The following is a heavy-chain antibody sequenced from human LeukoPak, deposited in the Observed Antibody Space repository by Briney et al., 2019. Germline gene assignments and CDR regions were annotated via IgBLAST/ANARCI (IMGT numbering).Heavy chain of an antibody. CDR1: GFTFSSYA. J-gene: IGHJ4*02. V-gene: IGHV3-23*01. CDR2: ISGSGGST. CDR3: AKTTEKALWFGELNYYFDY. D-gene: IGHD3-10*01. Sequence: GGSLRLSCAASGFTFSSYAMSWARQAPGKGLEWVSAISGSGGSTYYADSVKGRFTISRDNSKNTLYLQMNSLRAEDTAVYYCAKTTEKALWFGELNYYFDYWGQGTLVTVSS.